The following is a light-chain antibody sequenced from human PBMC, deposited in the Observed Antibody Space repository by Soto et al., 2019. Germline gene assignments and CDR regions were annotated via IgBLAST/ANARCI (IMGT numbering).Light chain of an antibody. Sequence: QLVLTQSPSASASLGASVKLTCTLSSGYSTYAIAWHQQQSEKGPRFLMKINYDGTHSKGDGFFDRFSGSSSGAERHLTIXSLQSEDEADYYCQSLGTGIQVFGGGTKLTVL. V-gene: IGLV4-69*01. CDR3: QSLGTGIQV. CDR1: SGYSTYA. J-gene: IGLJ3*02. CDR2: INYDGTH.